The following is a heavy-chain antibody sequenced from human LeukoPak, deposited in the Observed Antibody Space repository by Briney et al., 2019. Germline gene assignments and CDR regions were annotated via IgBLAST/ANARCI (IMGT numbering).Heavy chain of an antibody. J-gene: IGHJ4*02. CDR3: ARDGPNCSGGSCYSDYSPFDY. D-gene: IGHD2-15*01. CDR2: ISSSSSYI. Sequence: GGSLRLSCAASGFTFSDYYMSWIRQAPGKGLEWVSSISSSSSYIYYADSVKGRFTISRDNAKNSLYLQMNSLRAEDTAVYYCARDGPNCSGGSCYSDYSPFDYWGQGTLVTVSS. CDR1: GFTFSDYY. V-gene: IGHV3-11*06.